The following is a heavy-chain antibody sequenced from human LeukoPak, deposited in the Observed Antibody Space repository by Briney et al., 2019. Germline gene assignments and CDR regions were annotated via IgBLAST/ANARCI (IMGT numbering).Heavy chain of an antibody. Sequence: GGSLRLSCAASGFTFSNYAMSWVRQAPGKGLEWVSGISGSGGTTCHADSVKGRFTISRDNSKNTLYLQMNSLRAEDTAVYYCAKDLDCSSTSCYSGGYCGGDCLDYWGQGTLVTVSS. J-gene: IGHJ4*02. V-gene: IGHV3-23*01. CDR1: GFTFSNYA. CDR2: ISGSGGTT. D-gene: IGHD2-2*01. CDR3: AKDLDCSSTSCYSGGYCGGDCLDY.